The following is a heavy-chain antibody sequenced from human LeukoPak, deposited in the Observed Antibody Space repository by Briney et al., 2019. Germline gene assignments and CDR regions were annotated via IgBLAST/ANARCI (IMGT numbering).Heavy chain of an antibody. CDR1: GFTLSSYY. V-gene: IGHV3-7*01. D-gene: IGHD3-10*01. Sequence: GGSLRLSCAASGFTLSSYYMSWVRQAPGRGLEWVANIKEDGSEKYYVDSVKGRLTISRDNAKNSLYLQMNSLRAEDTAVYYCTRDFQGRYHYHMDVWGKGTTVTVSS. CDR2: IKEDGSEK. CDR3: TRDFQGRYHYHMDV. J-gene: IGHJ6*03.